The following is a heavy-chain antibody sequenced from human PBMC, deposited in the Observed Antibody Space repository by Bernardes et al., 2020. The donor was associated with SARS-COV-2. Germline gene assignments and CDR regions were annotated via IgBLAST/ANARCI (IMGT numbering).Heavy chain of an antibody. CDR2: IWYDGSNK. CDR3: ARDKLAVAGYPCDY. CDR1: VFTFSSYG. J-gene: IGHJ4*02. V-gene: IGHV3-33*01. Sequence: TLKLSCAACVFTFSSYGMHWVRQSPGKRLESVSVIWYDGSNKYSVHSVKGRFTIPRDNSKNTLYLQMNSLRAEDTAVYYCARDKLAVAGYPCDYWRQGNLVTVSS. D-gene: IGHD6-19*01.